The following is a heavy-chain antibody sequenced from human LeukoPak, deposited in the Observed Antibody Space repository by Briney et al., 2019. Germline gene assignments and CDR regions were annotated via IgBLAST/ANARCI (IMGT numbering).Heavy chain of an antibody. CDR2: IYYSGST. CDR3: AREGTSGDFDY. CDR1: GGSISRYY. J-gene: IGHJ4*02. D-gene: IGHD2-2*01. V-gene: IGHV4-59*01. Sequence: SETLSLTCTVSGGSISRYYWSWIRQPPGKGLEWIGYIYYSGSTNYNPSLKSRVTISVDTSKNQFSLKLNSVTAADTAVYYCAREGTSGDFDYWGQGTLVTVS.